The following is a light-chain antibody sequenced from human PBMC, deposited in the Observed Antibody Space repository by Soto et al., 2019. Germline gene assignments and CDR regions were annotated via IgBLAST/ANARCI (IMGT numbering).Light chain of an antibody. CDR1: QSVGRN. J-gene: IGKJ2*01. Sequence: EIVMTQSPVALSVSPGERAALSCRASQSVGRNLAWYQQRPGQAPRVLIYGTSTRATGVPARFSGSGSGTDFPLTISSLQSEDFAVYYCQQYNNWPYTFGQGTRLEIK. CDR2: GTS. V-gene: IGKV3-15*01. CDR3: QQYNNWPYT.